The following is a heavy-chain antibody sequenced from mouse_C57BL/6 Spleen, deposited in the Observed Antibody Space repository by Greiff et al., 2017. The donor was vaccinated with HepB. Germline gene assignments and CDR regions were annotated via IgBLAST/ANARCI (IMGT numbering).Heavy chain of an antibody. Sequence: VKLQESGPGLVAPSQSLSITCTVSGFSLTSYGVHWVRQPPGKGLEWLVVIWSDGSTTYNSALKSRLSISKDNSKSQVFLKMNSLQTDDTAMYYCARHLRFYYAMDYWGQGTSVTVSS. D-gene: IGHD1-1*01. CDR3: ARHLRFYYAMDY. CDR1: GFSLTSYG. V-gene: IGHV2-6-1*01. CDR2: IWSDGST. J-gene: IGHJ4*01.